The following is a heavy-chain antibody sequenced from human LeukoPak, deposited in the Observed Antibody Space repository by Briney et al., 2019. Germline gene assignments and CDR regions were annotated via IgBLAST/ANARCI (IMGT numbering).Heavy chain of an antibody. V-gene: IGHV1-69*05. Sequence: SVKVSCKASGGTFSSYAISWVRQAPGQGLEWMGRIIPIFGTANYAQKFQGRVTTTTDESTSTAYMELSSLRSEDTAVYYCARDDYDSSGPADYWGQGTLVTVSS. CDR3: ARDDYDSSGPADY. D-gene: IGHD3-22*01. CDR1: GGTFSSYA. J-gene: IGHJ4*02. CDR2: IIPIFGTA.